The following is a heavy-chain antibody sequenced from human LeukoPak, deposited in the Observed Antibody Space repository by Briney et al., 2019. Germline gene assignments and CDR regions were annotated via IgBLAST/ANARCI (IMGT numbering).Heavy chain of an antibody. CDR3: ARGYSRDWGLQYFQH. Sequence: SETLSLTCTVSAGSISNYYWSWIRPPPGKGLEWIGYIYSSVRTSYNPSLRSRVTMSVDTSKNQLSLNLNSVTAADTAVYHCARGYSRDWGLQYFQHWGQGTLVTVSS. CDR1: AGSISNYY. V-gene: IGHV4-59*01. J-gene: IGHJ1*01. D-gene: IGHD6-19*01. CDR2: IYSSVRT.